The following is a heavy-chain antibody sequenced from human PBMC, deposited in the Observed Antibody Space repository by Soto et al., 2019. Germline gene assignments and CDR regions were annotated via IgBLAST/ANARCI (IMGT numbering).Heavy chain of an antibody. V-gene: IGHV3-48*01. J-gene: IGHJ5*02. Sequence: GGSLRLSCAASGFTFSSYSMNWVRQAPGKGLEWVSYISSSSTIYYADSVKGRLTISRDNAKNSLYLQMNSLRAEDTAVYYCARSIVVVVAARGWFDPWGQGTLVTVSS. CDR2: ISSSSTI. D-gene: IGHD2-15*01. CDR1: GFTFSSYS. CDR3: ARSIVVVVAARGWFDP.